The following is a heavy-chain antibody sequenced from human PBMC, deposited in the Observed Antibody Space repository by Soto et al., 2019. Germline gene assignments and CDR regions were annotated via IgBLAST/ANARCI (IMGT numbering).Heavy chain of an antibody. CDR3: AREGIGYCSGGSCYVLDY. Sequence: QVQLVQSGAEVKKPGSSVKVSCKASGGTFSSYAISWVRQAPGQGLEWMGGIIPIFGTANYAKKFQGRGTITADESTSTAYVELSSLRSEDTAVYYCAREGIGYCSGGSCYVLDYWGQGTLVTVSS. CDR1: GGTFSSYA. J-gene: IGHJ4*02. CDR2: IIPIFGTA. V-gene: IGHV1-69*12. D-gene: IGHD2-15*01.